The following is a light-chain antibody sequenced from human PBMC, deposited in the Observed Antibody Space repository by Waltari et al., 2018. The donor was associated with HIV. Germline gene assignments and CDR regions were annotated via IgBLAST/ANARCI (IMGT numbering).Light chain of an antibody. Sequence: DIVIRPSPDSLCVSLGARAPIYCRCRPSVLYSPNNNNYLAWYRQKPGQPPKLLFYWASIRESGVPDRFSGSGSGTDFTLTISSLQAEDVAVYYCQQYYSTPYTFGQGTKLEIK. J-gene: IGKJ2*01. CDR3: QQYYSTPYT. CDR1: PSVLYSPNNNNY. V-gene: IGKV4-1*01. CDR2: WAS.